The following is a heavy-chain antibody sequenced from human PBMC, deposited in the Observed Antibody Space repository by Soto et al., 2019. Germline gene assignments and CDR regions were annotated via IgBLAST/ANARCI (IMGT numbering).Heavy chain of an antibody. J-gene: IGHJ4*02. Sequence: GGSLRLSCAASGFTFSSYGMHWVRQAPGKGLEWVAVISYDGSNKYYADSVKGRFTISRDNSKNTLYLQMNSLRAEDTAVYYCAKDAVRTHYDSSGYYPLGYFDYWGQGTLVTVSS. D-gene: IGHD3-22*01. CDR2: ISYDGSNK. CDR1: GFTFSSYG. V-gene: IGHV3-30*18. CDR3: AKDAVRTHYDSSGYYPLGYFDY.